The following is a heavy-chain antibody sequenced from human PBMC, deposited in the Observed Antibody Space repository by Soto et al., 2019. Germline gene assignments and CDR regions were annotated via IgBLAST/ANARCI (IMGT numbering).Heavy chain of an antibody. J-gene: IGHJ6*02. CDR3: ARAQYYDSSGYYSMDV. CDR1: GGTFSSYA. Sequence: SVKVSCKASGGTFSSYAISWVRQAPGQGLEWMGGIIPIFGTANYAQKFQGRVTITADESTSTAYMGLSSLRSEDTAVYYCARAQYYDSSGYYSMDVWGQGTTVTVSS. CDR2: IIPIFGTA. D-gene: IGHD3-22*01. V-gene: IGHV1-69*13.